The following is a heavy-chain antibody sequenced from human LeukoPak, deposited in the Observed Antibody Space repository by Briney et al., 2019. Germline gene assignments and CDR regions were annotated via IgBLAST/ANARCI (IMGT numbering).Heavy chain of an antibody. J-gene: IGHJ5*02. CDR1: GGSIINYY. V-gene: IGHV4-59*01. Sequence: SETLSLTCTVPGGSIINYYWSWIRQSPGKGLEWIGYIYSSGSTNYNPSLKSRVTISVDTSKNQFSPKLSSVTAADTAVYYCARGSKPNWFDPWGQGTLVTVSS. CDR3: ARGSKPNWFDP. CDR2: IYSSGST. D-gene: IGHD1-14*01.